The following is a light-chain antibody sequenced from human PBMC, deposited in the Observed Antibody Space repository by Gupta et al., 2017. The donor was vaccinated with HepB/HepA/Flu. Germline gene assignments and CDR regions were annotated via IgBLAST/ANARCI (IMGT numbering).Light chain of an antibody. Sequence: QSVLTQPPSVSATPGQKVTIPCSGSSSNIGNNYISWYQQLPGTAPKLLIYDNDKRPSGIPDRFSGSKSGTSATLAITGLQTGDEADYYCGTWDGSLSIHVFGPGTKVTVL. CDR1: SSNIGNNY. V-gene: IGLV1-51*01. CDR2: DND. CDR3: GTWDGSLSIHV. J-gene: IGLJ1*01.